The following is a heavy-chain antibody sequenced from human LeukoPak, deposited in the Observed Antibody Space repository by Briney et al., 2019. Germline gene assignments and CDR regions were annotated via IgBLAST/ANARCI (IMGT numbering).Heavy chain of an antibody. V-gene: IGHV3-23*01. Sequence: GGSLSLSCAASGFTFSSYAMSWVRQTPGKGLEWVSAINGGGGSTYYADSVKGRFTISRDNSKNTLYLQMNSLRAEDTAVYYCANSNYYDSSGNQLVDYWGQGTLVTVSS. CDR1: GFTFSSYA. D-gene: IGHD3-22*01. CDR3: ANSNYYDSSGNQLVDY. J-gene: IGHJ4*02. CDR2: INGGGGST.